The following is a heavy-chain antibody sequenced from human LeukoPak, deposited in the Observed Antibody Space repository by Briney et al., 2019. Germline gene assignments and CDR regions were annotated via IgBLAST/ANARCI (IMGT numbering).Heavy chain of an antibody. CDR1: GGSISTYY. CDR2: IYYSGST. J-gene: IGHJ5*02. CDR3: ARGRTGYGGTDH. V-gene: IGHV4-59*12. Sequence: SETLSLTCTVSGGSISTYYWSWIRQPPGKGLEWIGNIYYSGSTYYHPSLKSRVTISVDTSKNQFSLKLSSVTAADTAVYYCARGRTGYGGTDHWGQGTLVTVSS. D-gene: IGHD4-23*01.